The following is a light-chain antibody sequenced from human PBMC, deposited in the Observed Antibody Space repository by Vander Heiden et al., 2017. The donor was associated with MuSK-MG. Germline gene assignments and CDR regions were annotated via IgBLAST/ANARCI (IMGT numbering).Light chain of an antibody. V-gene: IGLV3-19*01. J-gene: IGLJ2*01. CDR3: NPRDSSGGRLL. Sequence: SSELTQDPAVSVALGQPVRITCQGASLRGYYASWYQQRPGQAPNLVIYGKNKRPSGIPDRFSGSISGTPASVTITGAQAEEEADYYCNPRDSSGGRLLFGGGTKRTVL. CDR1: SLRGYY. CDR2: GKN.